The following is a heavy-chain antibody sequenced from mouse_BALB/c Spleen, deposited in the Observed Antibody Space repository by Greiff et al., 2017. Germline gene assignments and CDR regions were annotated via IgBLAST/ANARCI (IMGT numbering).Heavy chain of an antibody. Sequence: EVKLVESGPELVKPGASVKISCKASGYTFTDYNMHWVKQSHGKSLEWIGYIYPYNGGTGYNQKFKSKATLTVDNSSSTAYMELRSLTSEDSAVYYCARGEYYYGREYYFDYWGQGTTLTVSS. J-gene: IGHJ2*01. V-gene: IGHV1S29*02. D-gene: IGHD1-1*01. CDR1: GYTFTDYN. CDR2: IYPYNGGT. CDR3: ARGEYYYGREYYFDY.